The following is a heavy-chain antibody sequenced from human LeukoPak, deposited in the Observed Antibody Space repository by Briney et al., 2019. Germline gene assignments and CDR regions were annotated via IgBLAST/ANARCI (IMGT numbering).Heavy chain of an antibody. D-gene: IGHD1-26*01. V-gene: IGHV3-30-3*01. CDR2: ISYDGSNK. Sequence: GGSLRLSCAASGFTFSSYAMHWVRQAPGKGLEWVAVISYDGSNKYYAGSVKGRFTISRDNSKNTLYLQMNSLRAEDTAVYYCARDSGSSHALDIWGQGTMVTVSS. CDR3: ARDSGSSHALDI. CDR1: GFTFSSYA. J-gene: IGHJ3*02.